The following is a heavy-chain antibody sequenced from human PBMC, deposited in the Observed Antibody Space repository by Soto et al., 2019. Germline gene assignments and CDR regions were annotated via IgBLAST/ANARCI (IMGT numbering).Heavy chain of an antibody. D-gene: IGHD1-26*01. CDR3: AHRGGGIVDWYFDL. Sequence: QITLNESGPTLVKPTQTLTLTCTFSGFSLGTYGVGVGWIRQPPGKALEWLALIYWDDDKRYSPSLKSRLTIPNDTSKRQVFLTLTNMDPVDTATYSCAHRGGGIVDWYFDLWGRGTPVIVSS. J-gene: IGHJ2*01. CDR1: GFSLGTYGVG. V-gene: IGHV2-5*02. CDR2: IYWDDDK.